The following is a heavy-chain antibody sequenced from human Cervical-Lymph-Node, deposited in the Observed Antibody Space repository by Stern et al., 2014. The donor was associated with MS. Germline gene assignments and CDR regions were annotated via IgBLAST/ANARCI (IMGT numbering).Heavy chain of an antibody. CDR2: TKYDGSEK. J-gene: IGHJ4*02. Sequence: EVQLEESGGGLVQPGGSLRLSCVASGFIFSNSWMSWVRQAPGKGLEWVANTKYDGSEKNYVDSVKGRFTISRDNAKNTLYLQMNSLRAEDTAMYYCAREGYCDYWGQGTLVTVSS. CDR3: AREGYCDY. CDR1: GFIFSNSW. V-gene: IGHV3-7*01. D-gene: IGHD2-15*01.